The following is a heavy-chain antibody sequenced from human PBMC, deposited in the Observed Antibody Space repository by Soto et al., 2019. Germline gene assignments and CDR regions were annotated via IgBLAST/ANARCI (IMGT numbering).Heavy chain of an antibody. J-gene: IGHJ4*02. V-gene: IGHV1-69*02. Sequence: QVQLVQSGAEVKKPGSSVKVSCKASGDSFSSYTISWVRQAPGQGLERMGWIIPILGIANYAQKFQGRVTITADKSKSTAYMELSSLRSEDTAVYYCVRGPVRSSTATTPVWDYWGQGTLVTVSS. CDR2: IIPILGIA. CDR1: GDSFSSYT. CDR3: VRGPVRSSTATTPVWDY. D-gene: IGHD4-4*01.